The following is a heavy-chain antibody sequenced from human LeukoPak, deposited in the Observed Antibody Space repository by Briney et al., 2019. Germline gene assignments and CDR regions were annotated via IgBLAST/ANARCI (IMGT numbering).Heavy chain of an antibody. J-gene: IGHJ5*02. CDR1: GFTFSSYA. CDR3: ARDSCSTYFGFCWFDP. Sequence: GGSLRLSCAASGFTFSSYAMHWVRQAPGKGLEWVAVISYDGSNKYYADSVKGRFTISRDNSKNTLYLQMNSLRAEDTAVYYCARDSCSTYFGFCWFDPWGQGTLVTVSS. CDR2: ISYDGSNK. D-gene: IGHD3-3*01. V-gene: IGHV3-30*04.